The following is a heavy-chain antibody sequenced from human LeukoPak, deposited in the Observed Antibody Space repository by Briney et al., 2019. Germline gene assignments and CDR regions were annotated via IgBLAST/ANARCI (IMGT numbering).Heavy chain of an antibody. CDR1: GGSISNYY. V-gene: IGHV4-59*01. J-gene: IGHJ5*02. CDR3: AKDGSGTYLNRFAP. D-gene: IGHD3-10*01. CDR2: LYSGGST. Sequence: SETLSLTCSVSGGSISNYYWSWIRQSPGKGLEWIGFLYSGGSTKYNPSLESRVTISVDTSKNQFSLRLTSVTAADTAVYFRAKDGSGTYLNRFAPWGQGILVTVSS.